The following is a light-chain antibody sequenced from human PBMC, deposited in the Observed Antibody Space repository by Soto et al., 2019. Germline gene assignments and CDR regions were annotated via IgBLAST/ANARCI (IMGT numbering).Light chain of an antibody. V-gene: IGLV3-21*02. J-gene: IGLJ2*01. CDR1: NIESEI. CDR3: SSYAGSNTLV. CDR2: EDT. Sequence: SYELTQPPSVSVAPGQTARISCGGNNIESEIVHWYRQKPGQAPVLVVYEDTDRPSGIPERFSGSKSGNTASLTVSGLQAEDEADYYCSSYAGSNTLVFGGGTKLTVL.